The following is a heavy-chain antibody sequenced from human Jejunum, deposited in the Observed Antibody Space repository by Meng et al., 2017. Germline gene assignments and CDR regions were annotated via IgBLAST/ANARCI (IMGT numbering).Heavy chain of an antibody. V-gene: IGHV4-30-4*01. Sequence: QGQRQEPRPGRVKPSQTLSLTCTVSGDSFNSPDYYWSWIRQPPEKGLEWIGYIYYSGSTYYNPSLKSRVSISGDTSNKQFSLKLTSVTAADTAVYYCARSPYSGSALPFFDYWGQGSLVTVSS. CDR1: GDSFNSPDYY. D-gene: IGHD1-26*01. CDR2: IYYSGST. CDR3: ARSPYSGSALPFFDY. J-gene: IGHJ4*02.